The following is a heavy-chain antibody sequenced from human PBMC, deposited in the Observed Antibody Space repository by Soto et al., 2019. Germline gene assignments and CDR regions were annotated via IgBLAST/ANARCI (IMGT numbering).Heavy chain of an antibody. D-gene: IGHD3-16*01. CDR2: IWYDGSDK. CDR3: AFGNLSYYFDY. CDR1: GLTFSGFG. Sequence: SLMLSCAASGLTFSGFGMHLVRQAPGKGLEWVAIIWYDGSDKYYADSVKGRFTISRDNSKNTLYLQMNSLRAEDTAVYHCAFGNLSYYFDYWGQGTQVTVYS. J-gene: IGHJ4*02. V-gene: IGHV3-33*01.